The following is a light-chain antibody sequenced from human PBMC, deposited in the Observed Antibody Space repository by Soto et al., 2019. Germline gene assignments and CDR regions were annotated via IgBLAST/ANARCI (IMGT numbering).Light chain of an antibody. CDR1: SSDVGSYNL. J-gene: IGLJ1*01. V-gene: IGLV2-23*02. Sequence: QSVLTQPASVSGSPGQSITISCTGTSSDVGSYNLVSWYQQHPGKAPKPMIYEVSKRPSGVSNRFSGSKSGNTASLTISGLQAEDEADYYCCSYAGSSTYXFGTGTKVTVL. CDR2: EVS. CDR3: CSYAGSSTYX.